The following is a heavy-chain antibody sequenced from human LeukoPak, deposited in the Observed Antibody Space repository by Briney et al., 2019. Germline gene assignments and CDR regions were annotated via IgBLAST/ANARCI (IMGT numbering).Heavy chain of an antibody. CDR2: IIPIFGTA. D-gene: IGHD4-23*01. CDR1: GDTFSSYA. J-gene: IGHJ5*02. V-gene: IGHV1-69*01. Sequence: SVKVSCKSSGDTFSSYAISWVRHAPAQGLEWMGGIIPIFGTANYAQTSQGRVTITADESTSTAYMEMSNLRSEDTAVYYCARDLRARGYGGKGRDPWFDPWGQGTLVTVSS. CDR3: ARDLRARGYGGKGRDPWFDP.